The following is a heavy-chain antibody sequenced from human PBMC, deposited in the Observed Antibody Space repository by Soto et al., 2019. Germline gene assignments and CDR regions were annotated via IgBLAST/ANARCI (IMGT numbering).Heavy chain of an antibody. Sequence: ASVKVSCKASGYTFTSYAMHWVRQAPGQRLEWMGWINAGNGNTKYSQKFQGRVTITRDTSASTAYMELSSLRSEDTAVYYCARDQWPYCSGGSCYTHFDYWGQGTLVTSPQ. J-gene: IGHJ4*02. D-gene: IGHD2-15*01. CDR1: GYTFTSYA. CDR2: INAGNGNT. V-gene: IGHV1-3*01. CDR3: ARDQWPYCSGGSCYTHFDY.